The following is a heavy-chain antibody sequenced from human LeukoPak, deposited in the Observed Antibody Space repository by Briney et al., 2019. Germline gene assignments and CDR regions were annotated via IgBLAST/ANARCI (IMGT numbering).Heavy chain of an antibody. Sequence: GASVKASCKASGYTFPNYAIHWLRQAPGQRLEWMGWIIAANGNTKSSQKFQDRVTFTRDLTARTAHMELSRLSSQDTAIYFCARAVAGPSPNDYWGQGTLVTVSS. J-gene: IGHJ4*02. CDR1: GYTFPNYA. D-gene: IGHD6-19*01. V-gene: IGHV1-3*01. CDR3: ARAVAGPSPNDY. CDR2: IIAANGNT.